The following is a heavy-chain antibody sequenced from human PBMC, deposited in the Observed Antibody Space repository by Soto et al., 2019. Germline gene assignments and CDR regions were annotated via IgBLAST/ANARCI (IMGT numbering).Heavy chain of an antibody. Sequence: SEPLSLTCTVSGGSISSFDWNWIRQSPGKGLEWIGYISYSGSTNYNPSLKSRVTISVDTSKNQFSLKLSSVTAADTAVYYCARQDTSGYAFDYWGQGTLVTVSS. CDR1: GGSISSFD. CDR2: ISYSGST. J-gene: IGHJ4*02. V-gene: IGHV4-59*08. CDR3: ARQDTSGYAFDY. D-gene: IGHD3-22*01.